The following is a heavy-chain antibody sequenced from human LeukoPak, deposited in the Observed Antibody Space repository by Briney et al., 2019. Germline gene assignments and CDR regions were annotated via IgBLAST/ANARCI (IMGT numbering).Heavy chain of an antibody. CDR2: ISYDGSNK. D-gene: IGHD6-19*01. Sequence: GGSLRLSCAASGFTFSSYGMHWVRQAPGRGLEWVAVISYDGSNKYYADSVKGRFTISRDNSKNTLYLQMNSLRAEDTAVYYCAKDGHKQWLVRESDQPFDYWGQGTLVTVSS. CDR3: AKDGHKQWLVRESDQPFDY. CDR1: GFTFSSYG. J-gene: IGHJ4*02. V-gene: IGHV3-30*18.